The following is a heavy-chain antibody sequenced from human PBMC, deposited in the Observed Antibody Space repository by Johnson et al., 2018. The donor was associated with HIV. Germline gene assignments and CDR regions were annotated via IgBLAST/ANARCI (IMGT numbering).Heavy chain of an antibody. Sequence: VQLVESGGGLVQPGGSLRLSCAASGFTVSSNYMSWVRQAPGKGLEWVSVIYSGGSTYYADSVKGRFTISRDNAKNSLYLQMNSLRTEDTALYYCAKVREMGWEYYGDALDIWGKGTMVTVSS. CDR3: AKVREMGWEYYGDALDI. CDR1: GFTVSSNY. D-gene: IGHD4-17*01. V-gene: IGHV3-66*02. J-gene: IGHJ3*02. CDR2: IYSGGST.